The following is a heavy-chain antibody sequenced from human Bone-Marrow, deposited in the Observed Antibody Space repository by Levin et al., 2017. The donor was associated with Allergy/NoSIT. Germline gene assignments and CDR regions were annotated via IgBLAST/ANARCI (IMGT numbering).Heavy chain of an antibody. Sequence: SETLSLTCTVSGESVRSGFYYWSWIRQFPGKGLEWIGYIYYTGSTYYNPSLESRLSMSVDTSANQFSLKLTSVTAADTAVYYCARDNYRRFSDSRGQPPFEIWGRGTMVTVSS. V-gene: IGHV4-31*03. D-gene: IGHD3-22*01. CDR1: GESVRSGFYY. CDR3: ARDNYRRFSDSRGQPPFEI. J-gene: IGHJ3*02. CDR2: IYYTGST.